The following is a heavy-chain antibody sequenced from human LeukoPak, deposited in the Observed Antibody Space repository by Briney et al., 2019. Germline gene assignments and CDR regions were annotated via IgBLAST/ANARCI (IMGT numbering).Heavy chain of an antibody. CDR1: GYTFTSYC. V-gene: IGHV1-46*01. Sequence: GASVKVSCKASGYTFTSYCMHWVRQAPGQGLEWMGIINPSGGSTSYAQKFQGRVTMTRDTSTSTVYMELSSLRSEDTAVYYCARDRWGTMPEYWGQGTLVTVSS. D-gene: IGHD2-2*01. J-gene: IGHJ4*02. CDR3: ARDRWGTMPEY. CDR2: INPSGGST.